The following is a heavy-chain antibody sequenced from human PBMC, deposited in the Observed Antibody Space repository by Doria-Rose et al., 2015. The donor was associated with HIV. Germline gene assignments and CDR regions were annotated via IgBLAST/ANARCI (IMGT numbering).Heavy chain of an antibody. V-gene: IGHV3-53*01. J-gene: IGHJ4*02. CDR1: GFTVSSNY. Sequence: GLVQPGGSLRLSCAASGFTVSSNYMSWVRQAPGKGLEWVSVIYSDGRTYYADSVKGRFTVSRDNSKNTLYLQINSLRAEDTAVYYCARDPFQSWAYWGQGTLVTVSS. CDR2: IYSDGRT. CDR3: ARDPFQSWAY. D-gene: IGHD3-16*01.